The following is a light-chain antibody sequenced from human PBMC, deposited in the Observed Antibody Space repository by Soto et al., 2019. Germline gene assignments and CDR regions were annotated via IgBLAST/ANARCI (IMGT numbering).Light chain of an antibody. CDR2: YDS. J-gene: IGLJ2*01. CDR3: QVWDSSSDHMV. V-gene: IGLV3-21*04. Sequence: SYELTQPPSLSVAPGKTARITCGGNNIGSKSVHWYQQKPGQAPVLVIYYDSDRPSGIPERFSGSNSGNTATLTISRVEAGDEADYYCQVWDSSSDHMVFGGGTKLTVL. CDR1: NIGSKS.